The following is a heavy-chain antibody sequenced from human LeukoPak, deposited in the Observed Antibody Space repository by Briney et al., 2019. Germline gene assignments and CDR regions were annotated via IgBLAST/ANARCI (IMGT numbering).Heavy chain of an antibody. CDR1: GFTFSSYG. J-gene: IGHJ2*01. D-gene: IGHD4-17*01. Sequence: GGSLRLSCAASGFTFSSYGMHWVRQAPGKGLEWVALISYDGGKKYYADSVKGRFTISRDNSKNTLYLQMNSLRAEDTAVYYCATYGDSRRRDWYFDLWGRGTLVTVSS. V-gene: IGHV3-30*03. CDR3: ATYGDSRRRDWYFDL. CDR2: ISYDGGKK.